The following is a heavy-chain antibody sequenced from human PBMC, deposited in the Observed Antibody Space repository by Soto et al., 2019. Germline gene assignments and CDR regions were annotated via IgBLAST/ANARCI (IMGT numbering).Heavy chain of an antibody. D-gene: IGHD5-18*01. CDR3: AADPPIGSPSARGYSYRYYGMDV. Sequence: GASVKVSCKASGYTFTSYDINWVRQATGQGLEWMGWMNPNSGNTGYAQKFQGRVTMTRNTSISTAYMELSSLRSEDAAVYYCAADPPIGSPSARGYSYRYYGMDVWGQGTTVTVSS. V-gene: IGHV1-8*01. CDR2: MNPNSGNT. CDR1: GYTFTSYD. J-gene: IGHJ6*02.